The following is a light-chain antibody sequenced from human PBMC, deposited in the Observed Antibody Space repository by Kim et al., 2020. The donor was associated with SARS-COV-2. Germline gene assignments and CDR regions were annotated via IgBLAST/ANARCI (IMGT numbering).Light chain of an antibody. Sequence: ALGQTVRITCQGDSLRTYYASWYQQKRGQAPVLVFYGRNNRPAGIPDRFSGSSSGNTASLTVTGAQAVDEADYYCNSRDSSGNHVVFGGGTQLTVL. J-gene: IGLJ3*02. CDR2: GRN. CDR3: NSRDSSGNHVV. V-gene: IGLV3-19*01. CDR1: SLRTYY.